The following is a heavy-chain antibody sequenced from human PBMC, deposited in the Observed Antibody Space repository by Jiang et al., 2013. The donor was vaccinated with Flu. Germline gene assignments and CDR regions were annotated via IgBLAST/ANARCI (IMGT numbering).Heavy chain of an antibody. CDR3: ARDYIGFGGQEGAFDI. V-gene: IGHV3-66*01. Sequence: LVQPGGSLRLSCAASGFTVSSNYMSWVRQAPGKGLEWVSVIYSGGSTYYADSVKGRFTISRDNSKNTLYLQMNSLRAEDTAVYYCARDYIGFGGQEGAFDIWGQGTMVTVSS. CDR2: IYSGGST. CDR1: GFTVSSNY. J-gene: IGHJ3*02. D-gene: IGHD3-10*01.